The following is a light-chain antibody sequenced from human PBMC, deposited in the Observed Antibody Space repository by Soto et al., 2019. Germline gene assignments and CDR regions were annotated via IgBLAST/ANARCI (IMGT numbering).Light chain of an antibody. Sequence: QSVLTQPPSASGTPGQRVTISCSGSSSNIGSNYVYWYHQLPGTAPKLVIYRNNQRPSGVPDRISGSKSGTSASLAISGLRSEDEADYYCAAWDDSLSGLVFGRVTKLTVL. CDR2: RNN. CDR3: AAWDDSLSGLV. V-gene: IGLV1-47*01. CDR1: SSNIGSNY. J-gene: IGLJ2*01.